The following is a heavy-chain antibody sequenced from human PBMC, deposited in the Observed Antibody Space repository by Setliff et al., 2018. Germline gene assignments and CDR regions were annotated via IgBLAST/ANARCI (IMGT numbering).Heavy chain of an antibody. D-gene: IGHD6-19*01. CDR3: TRVPPQCHFDY. J-gene: IGHJ4*02. V-gene: IGHV4-39*07. CDR2: IYYSGST. CDR1: GGSISSSSYY. Sequence: TSETLSLTCTVSGGSISSSSYYWGWIRQPPGKGLEWIGSIYYSGSTYYNPSLKSRVTISVDTSKNQFSLKLSSVTAADSAIYYCTRVPPQCHFDYWGQGTLVTVSS.